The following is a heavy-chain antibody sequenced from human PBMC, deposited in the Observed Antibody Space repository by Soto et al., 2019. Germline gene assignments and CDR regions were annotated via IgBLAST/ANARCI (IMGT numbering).Heavy chain of an antibody. Sequence: PGGSLRLSCVGSGFTFSTYSINWVRQAPGKGLEWVSSISSRSDIYYADSVKGRFTISRDNAKNSVSLQMNSLRAEDTAVYYCAREYTAWPLAYGLDVWGQGATVTVSS. J-gene: IGHJ6*02. D-gene: IGHD2-2*02. CDR3: AREYTAWPLAYGLDV. CDR1: GFTFSTYS. V-gene: IGHV3-21*01. CDR2: ISSRSDI.